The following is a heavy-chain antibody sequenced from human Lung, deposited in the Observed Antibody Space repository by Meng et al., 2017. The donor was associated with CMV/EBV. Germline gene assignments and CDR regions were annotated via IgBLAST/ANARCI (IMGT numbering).Heavy chain of an antibody. CDR3: VREHLPVFGGGQPVDF. D-gene: IGHD3-3*01. J-gene: IGHJ4*02. CDR2: IRSQSYGETT. CDR1: GFTFGDHA. Sequence: SXKISXTASGFTFGDHAITWVRQAPGKGLEWVGFIRSQSYGETTEYAASVKGRFTISRDDSKNIAYLQMSNLKTEDTAVYSCVREHLPVFGGGQPVDFWGRGTXVTVSS. V-gene: IGHV3-49*04.